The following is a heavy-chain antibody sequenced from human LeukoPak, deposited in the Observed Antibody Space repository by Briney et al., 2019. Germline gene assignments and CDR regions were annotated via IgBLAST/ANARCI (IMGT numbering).Heavy chain of an antibody. J-gene: IGHJ6*02. CDR3: ARVSVAGPNYYYYYGMDV. V-gene: IGHV4-59*01. CDR2: ISHSGST. CDR1: GGSISSYY. Sequence: SETLSLTCTVSGGSISSYYWSWIRQPPGKGLEWIGYISHSGSTNYNPSLKSRVTISVDTSKNQFSLKLISVTAADTAVFYCARVSVAGPNYYYYYGMDVWGQGTTVTVSS. D-gene: IGHD6-19*01.